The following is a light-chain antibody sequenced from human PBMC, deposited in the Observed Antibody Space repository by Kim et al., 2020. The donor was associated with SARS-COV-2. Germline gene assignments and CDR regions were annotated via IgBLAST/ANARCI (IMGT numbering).Light chain of an antibody. V-gene: IGLV3-1*01. J-gene: IGLJ2*01. Sequence: ERKQPPTVSVSPGQTASITCSGDKLGDKYACWYQQKPGQSPVLVIYQDSKRPSGIPERFSGSNSGNTATLTISGTQAMDEADYYCQAWDSSTAVFGGGTQLTVL. CDR1: KLGDKY. CDR3: QAWDSSTAV. CDR2: QDS.